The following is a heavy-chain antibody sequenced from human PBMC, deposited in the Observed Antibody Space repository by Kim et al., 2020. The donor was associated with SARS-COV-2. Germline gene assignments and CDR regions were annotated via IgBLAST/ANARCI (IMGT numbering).Heavy chain of an antibody. CDR2: GGST. Sequence: GGSTSYAQTFQGRVTMTRDTSTSTVYMELSSLRSEDTAVYYCARVSGFGYWGQGTLVTVSS. J-gene: IGHJ4*02. CDR3: ARVSGFGY. V-gene: IGHV1-46*01. D-gene: IGHD3-16*01.